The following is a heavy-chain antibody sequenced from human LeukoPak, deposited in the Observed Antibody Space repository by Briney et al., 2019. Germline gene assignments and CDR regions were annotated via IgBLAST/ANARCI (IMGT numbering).Heavy chain of an antibody. CDR2: IWYDGSIN. D-gene: IGHD3-22*01. CDR3: ARAPMSYDSSGFGGAFDI. J-gene: IGHJ3*02. V-gene: IGHV3-30*02. CDR1: GFTFSDYG. Sequence: PGGALRLSCAASGFTFSDYGMHWVRQAPGKGLEWVAIIWYDGSINYYADSVKGRFTISRDNSKNTMYLQMNSLRAEDTAMYYCARAPMSYDSSGFGGAFDIWGQGTMVTVSS.